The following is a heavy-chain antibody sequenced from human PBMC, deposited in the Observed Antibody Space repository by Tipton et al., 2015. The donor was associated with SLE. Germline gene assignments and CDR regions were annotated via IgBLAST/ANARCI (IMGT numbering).Heavy chain of an antibody. CDR2: IWYDGSNK. D-gene: IGHD3-22*01. J-gene: IGHJ4*02. CDR1: GFTFSSYG. Sequence: SLRLSCAASGFTFSSYGMHWVRQAPGKGLEWVAVIWYDGSNKYYADSVKGRFTISRDNSENTLYLQMNSLRAEDTAVYYCARGASYYYDSSGYYYVDFFDYWGQGTLVTVSS. CDR3: ARGASYYYDSSGYYYVDFFDY. V-gene: IGHV3-33*01.